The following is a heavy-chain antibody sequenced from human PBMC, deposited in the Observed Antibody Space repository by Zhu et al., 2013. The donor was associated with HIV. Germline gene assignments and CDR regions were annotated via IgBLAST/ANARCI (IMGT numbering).Heavy chain of an antibody. CDR1: GYIFTVYY. D-gene: IGHD2-2*01. CDR2: INPHSGGT. Sequence: QVQLVQSGAEVKQPGASVKVSCEASGYIFTVYYMHWVRQAPGQGLEWMGWINPHSGGTNYAQKFQGRVTMTRDTSISTAYMELSSLRSDDTAVFYCATGCSTTSCENSFLNWGQGTLVTVSS. CDR3: ATGCSTTSCENSFLN. V-gene: IGHV1-2*02. J-gene: IGHJ4*02.